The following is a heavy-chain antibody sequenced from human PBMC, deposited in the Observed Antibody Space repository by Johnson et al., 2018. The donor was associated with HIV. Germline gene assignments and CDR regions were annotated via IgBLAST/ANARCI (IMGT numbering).Heavy chain of an antibody. CDR2: ISYDGSNK. J-gene: IGHJ3*02. V-gene: IGHV3-30*19. CDR3: ARGYGVSIALLDAFEI. CDR1: GFTFSSYG. D-gene: IGHD2-21*01. Sequence: QVQLVESGGGVVQPGGSLRLSCAASGFTFSSYGMHWVRQAPGKGLEWVAVISYDGSNKYYADSVKGRFTISRDNSKNTLYLQMNSLRAEDTAVYYCARGYGVSIALLDAFEIWGQVTMVTVSS.